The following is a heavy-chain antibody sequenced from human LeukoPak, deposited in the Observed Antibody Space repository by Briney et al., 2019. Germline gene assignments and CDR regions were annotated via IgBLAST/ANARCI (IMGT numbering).Heavy chain of an antibody. J-gene: IGHJ3*02. D-gene: IGHD3-22*01. Sequence: GSLRLSCAASGFTFSSYSMNWVRQAPGKGREWVSSISSSSYIYYADSVKGRFTISRDNAKNSLYLQMNSLRAEDTAVYYCATGRRYYDSSGYPHDAFDIWGQGTMATVSS. CDR2: ISSSSYI. V-gene: IGHV3-21*01. CDR3: ATGRRYYDSSGYPHDAFDI. CDR1: GFTFSSYS.